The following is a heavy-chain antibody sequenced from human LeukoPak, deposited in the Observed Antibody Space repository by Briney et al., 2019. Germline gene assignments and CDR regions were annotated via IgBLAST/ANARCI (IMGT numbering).Heavy chain of an antibody. CDR3: ARHLTDTYCSGGTCYMYYFEY. V-gene: IGHV4-59*08. CDR1: GGSISSYY. J-gene: IGHJ4*02. D-gene: IGHD2-15*01. Sequence: SETLSLTCTVSGGSISSYYWSWIRQPPGKGLEWIGYIYYSGSTKYNPSLKSRVTISVDTSKNQFSLKLTSVTAADTAVYYYARHLTDTYCSGGTCYMYYFEYRGQGTLVTVSS. CDR2: IYYSGST.